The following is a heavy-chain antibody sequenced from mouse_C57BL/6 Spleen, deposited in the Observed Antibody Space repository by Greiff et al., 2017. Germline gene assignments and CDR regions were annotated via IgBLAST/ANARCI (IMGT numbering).Heavy chain of an antibody. CDR1: GFSLTSYG. Sequence: QVQLQQSGPGLVQPSQSLSITCTVSGFSLTSYGVHWVRQSPGKGLEWLGVIWRGGSTDYNAAFMSRLSISKDNSKSQVFVKMNSLQADDTAIYYCAKPVVATEGYYYAMDYWGQGTSVTVSS. D-gene: IGHD1-1*01. CDR2: IWRGGST. CDR3: AKPVVATEGYYYAMDY. J-gene: IGHJ4*01. V-gene: IGHV2-5*01.